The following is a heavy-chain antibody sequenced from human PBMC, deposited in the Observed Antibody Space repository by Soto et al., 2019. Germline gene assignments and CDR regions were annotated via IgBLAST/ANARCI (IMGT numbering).Heavy chain of an antibody. CDR3: AKERGYSYGLNDAFDI. Sequence: QVQLVESGGGVVQPGRSLRLSCAASGFTFSSYGMHWVRQAPGKGLEWVAVISYDGSNKYYADSVKGRFTISRDNSKNTLYLQMNSLRAEDTAVYYCAKERGYSYGLNDAFDIWGQGTMVTVSS. CDR1: GFTFSSYG. CDR2: ISYDGSNK. D-gene: IGHD5-18*01. V-gene: IGHV3-30*18. J-gene: IGHJ3*02.